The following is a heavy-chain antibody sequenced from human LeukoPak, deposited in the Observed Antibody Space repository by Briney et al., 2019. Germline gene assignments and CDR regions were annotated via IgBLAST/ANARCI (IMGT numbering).Heavy chain of an antibody. V-gene: IGHV1-69*04. J-gene: IGHJ4*02. CDR1: GGTFSSYA. CDR2: IIPILGIA. Sequence: SVKVSCKASGGTFSSYAISWVRQAPGQGLEWMGRIIPILGIANYAQKFQGRVTITADKSTSTAYMELSSLRSEDTAVYYCALNPVVVADRFHYWGRGPLVTVPS. CDR3: ALNPVVVADRFHY. D-gene: IGHD3-22*01.